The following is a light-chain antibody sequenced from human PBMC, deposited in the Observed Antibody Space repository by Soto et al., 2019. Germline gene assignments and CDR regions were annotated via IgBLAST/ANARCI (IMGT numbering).Light chain of an antibody. CDR1: QSVSSN. J-gene: IGKJ1*01. CDR2: GAS. V-gene: IGKV3-15*01. CDR3: QQYNNWPWT. Sequence: EIVMTQSQATLSVSPGERATLSCRASQSVSSNLAWYQQKPGQAPRLLIYGASTRATGIPARFSGSGSGTEFTLTISSLQSEDVAVYYCQQYNNWPWTFGQGTKVDIK.